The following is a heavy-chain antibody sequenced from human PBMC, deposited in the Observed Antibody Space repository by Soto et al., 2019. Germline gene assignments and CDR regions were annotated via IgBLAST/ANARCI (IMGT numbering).Heavy chain of an antibody. Sequence: SETLSLTCTVSGGSISTGGYYWSWIRQHPGKGLEWIGYIYYSGSSSYNLSLKGRLTISVDTSKNQFSLKLSSVTAADTAVYYCASTRDYFDYWGQGILVTAPQ. CDR2: IYYSGSS. J-gene: IGHJ4*02. D-gene: IGHD1-1*01. V-gene: IGHV4-31*03. CDR1: GGSISTGGYY. CDR3: ASTRDYFDY.